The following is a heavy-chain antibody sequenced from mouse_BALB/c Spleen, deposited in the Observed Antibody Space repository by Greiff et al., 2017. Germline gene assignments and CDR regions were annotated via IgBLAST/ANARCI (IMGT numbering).Heavy chain of an antibody. D-gene: IGHD2-10*01. J-gene: IGHJ4*01. CDR3: ARSAYYGNYVNYAMDY. CDR1: GFNIKDTY. Sequence: VQLQQSGAELVKPGASVKLSCTASGFNIKDTYMHWVKQRPEQGLEWIGRIDPANGNTKYDPKFQGKATITADTSSNTAYLQLSSLTSEDTAVYYCARSAYYGNYVNYAMDYWGQGTSVTVSS. V-gene: IGHV14-3*02. CDR2: IDPANGNT.